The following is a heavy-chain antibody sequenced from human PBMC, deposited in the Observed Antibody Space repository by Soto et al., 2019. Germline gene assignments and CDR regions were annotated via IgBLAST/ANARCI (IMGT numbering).Heavy chain of an antibody. CDR2: IGTAGDI. Sequence: GGSLRLSCAASGFTFSWYNMHWVRQVTGKGLEWVSAIGTAGDIYYPGSVKGRFTISRDDAKNSLYLQMNSLRAEDTAVYYCARGYCSSTSCSYYYYYYGMDVWGQGTTVTVSS. J-gene: IGHJ6*02. D-gene: IGHD2-2*01. CDR3: ARGYCSSTSCSYYYYYYGMDV. V-gene: IGHV3-13*01. CDR1: GFTFSWYN.